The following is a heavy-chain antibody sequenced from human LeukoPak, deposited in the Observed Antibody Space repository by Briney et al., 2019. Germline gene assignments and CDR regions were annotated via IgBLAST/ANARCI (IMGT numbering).Heavy chain of an antibody. Sequence: SSETLSLTCTVSGGPISSYYWTWIRQPPGKGLEWTGSIYYSGNTNYNPSLKSRVSISVDTSKNQFSLRLTSVTAADTAAYYCARHFRYFDWLSNDYFDYWGQGILVTVSS. J-gene: IGHJ4*02. CDR2: IYYSGNT. CDR1: GGPISSYY. CDR3: ARHFRYFDWLSNDYFDY. D-gene: IGHD3-9*01. V-gene: IGHV4-59*08.